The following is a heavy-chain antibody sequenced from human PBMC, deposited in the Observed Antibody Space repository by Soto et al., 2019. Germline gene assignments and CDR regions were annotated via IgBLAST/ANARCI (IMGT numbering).Heavy chain of an antibody. D-gene: IGHD5-12*01. Sequence: ASVKVSCKASGYTFTSYGISWVRQAPGQGLEWMGWISAYNGNTNYAQKLQGRVTMTTDTSTSTAYMELRSLRSDDTAVYYCARDRAHVDIVDKGNYYYYGMDVWGQGTTVTVSS. V-gene: IGHV1-18*04. CDR1: GYTFTSYG. J-gene: IGHJ6*02. CDR2: ISAYNGNT. CDR3: ARDRAHVDIVDKGNYYYYGMDV.